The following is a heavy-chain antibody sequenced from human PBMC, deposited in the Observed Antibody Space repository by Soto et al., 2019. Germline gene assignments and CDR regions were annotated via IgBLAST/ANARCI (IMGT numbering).Heavy chain of an antibody. V-gene: IGHV3-21*01. CDR3: AVRAAHLSYPYGMGG. CDR1: GFTFSDYT. D-gene: IGHD3-3*02. Sequence: GGSLRLSCSASGFTFSDYTMQWVRQAPGKGLEWVASISRESSYIYYVDSVKGRFTISRDNAKNSVILQMAGLRVDDTGVYFCAVRAAHLSYPYGMGGCHRRTTVTVSS. CDR2: ISRESSYI. J-gene: IGHJ6*02.